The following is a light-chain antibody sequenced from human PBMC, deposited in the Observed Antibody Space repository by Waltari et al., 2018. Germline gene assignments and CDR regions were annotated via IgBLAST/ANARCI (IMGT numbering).Light chain of an antibody. CDR1: QDIDDE. V-gene: IGKV5-2*01. CDR2: EAT. J-gene: IGKJ2*01. CDR3: LEHDNFPTHT. Sequence: ETTLTQSPAFMSATPRNKVNISCRTSQDIDDEMNWYQQKPGEGAIFIIQEATTLVPGIPPRFSGSGYGTDFTLTINNIQSEDVASYFCLEHDNFPTHTFGQGTKLEIK.